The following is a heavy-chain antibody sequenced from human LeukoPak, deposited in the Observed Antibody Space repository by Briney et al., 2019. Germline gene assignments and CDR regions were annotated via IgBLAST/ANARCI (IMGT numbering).Heavy chain of an antibody. CDR2: IHPNSGGT. D-gene: IGHD3-10*01. Sequence: ASVKVSCKASGYTFTAYYLHWVRQAPGQGLEWMGWIHPNSGGTNYAQNFQGRVSMTTDTSISTVYMELSRLRSDDTAVYYCARDYYGSGTYHKDYWGQGTLVTVSS. J-gene: IGHJ4*02. CDR1: GYTFTAYY. V-gene: IGHV1-2*02. CDR3: ARDYYGSGTYHKDY.